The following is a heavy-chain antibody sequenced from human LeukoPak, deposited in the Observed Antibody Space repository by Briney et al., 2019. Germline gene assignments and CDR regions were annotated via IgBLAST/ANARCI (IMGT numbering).Heavy chain of an antibody. V-gene: IGHV3-7*03. CDR2: INHDGRET. J-gene: IGHJ4*02. CDR3: ARARGPGTVDY. Sequence: PGGSLRLSYEASGFTFSDYWMSWVRQAPGKGLEWVANINHDGRETYYVDSVKGRFTISRDNAKNSLFLQMNSLRVEDTAVYYCARARGPGTVDYWGQGTLLTVSS. CDR1: GFTFSDYW.